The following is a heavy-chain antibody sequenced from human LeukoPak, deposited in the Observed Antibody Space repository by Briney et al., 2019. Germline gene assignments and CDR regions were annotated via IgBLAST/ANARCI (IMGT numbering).Heavy chain of an antibody. CDR3: AKAYTSSWTVFDY. Sequence: GGSLRLSCAASGFTFSSYWMHWVRQAPGKGLVWVSRINSDGSSTSYADSVKGRFTISRDNSKNTLYLQMNSLRAEDTALYYCAKAYTSSWTVFDYWGQGTLVTVSS. J-gene: IGHJ4*02. CDR1: GFTFSSYW. V-gene: IGHV3-74*01. D-gene: IGHD6-13*01. CDR2: INSDGSST.